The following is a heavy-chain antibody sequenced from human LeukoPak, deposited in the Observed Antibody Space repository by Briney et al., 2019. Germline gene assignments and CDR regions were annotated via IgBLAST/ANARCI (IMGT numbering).Heavy chain of an antibody. D-gene: IGHD3-22*01. CDR3: ARDLGYYDSSGYYYDAFDI. J-gene: IGHJ3*02. Sequence: SVKVSCKASGGTFSSYGISWVRQAPGQGLEWMGRIVPISGTANYVQNFQGRVTITTDESTSTAYMELSSLRSDDTAVYYCARDLGYYDSSGYYYDAFDIWGQGTMVTVSS. CDR2: IVPISGTA. V-gene: IGHV1-69*05. CDR1: GGTFSSYG.